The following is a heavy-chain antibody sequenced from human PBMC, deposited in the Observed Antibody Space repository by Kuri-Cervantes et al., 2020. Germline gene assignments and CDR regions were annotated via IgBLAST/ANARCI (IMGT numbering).Heavy chain of an antibody. CDR1: GGSISSGSYY. CDR3: ARGGYYYDSRVDY. CDR2: IYTSGST. Sequence: SCTVSGGSISSGSYYWSWIRQPAGKGLEWIGRIYTSGSTNYNPSLKSRVTISVATSKNQFSLKLSSVTAADTAVYYCARGGYYYDSRVDYWGQGTLVTVSS. V-gene: IGHV4-61*02. D-gene: IGHD3-22*01. J-gene: IGHJ4*02.